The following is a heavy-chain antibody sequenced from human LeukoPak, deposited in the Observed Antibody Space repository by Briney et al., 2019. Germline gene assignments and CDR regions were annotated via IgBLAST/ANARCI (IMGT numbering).Heavy chain of an antibody. J-gene: IGHJ4*02. CDR1: GFTFSDYY. D-gene: IGHD1-26*01. V-gene: IGHV3-11*01. CDR2: ISRGGNTI. CDR3: ASAPLVGAMDY. Sequence: GGSLRLSCAASGFTFSDYYMSWIRQAPGKGLEWVSFISRGGNTIYYADSVKGRFTVSRDNAKNSLYMQMNSLRAEDTAVYYCASAPLVGAMDYWGQGTLVTVSS.